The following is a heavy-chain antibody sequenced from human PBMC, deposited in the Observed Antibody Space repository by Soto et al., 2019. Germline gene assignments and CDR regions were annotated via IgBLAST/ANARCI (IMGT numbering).Heavy chain of an antibody. J-gene: IGHJ5*02. D-gene: IGHD2-8*01. CDR1: GGSISSGGYS. Sequence: SETLSLTCAFSGGSISSGGYSWSWIRQPPGKGLEWIGYIYHSGSTYYNPSLKSRVTISVDRSKNQFSLKLSSVTAADTAVYYCARGALEGYCTNGVCYGGTWFDPWGQGTLVTVSS. V-gene: IGHV4-30-2*01. CDR3: ARGALEGYCTNGVCYGGTWFDP. CDR2: IYHSGST.